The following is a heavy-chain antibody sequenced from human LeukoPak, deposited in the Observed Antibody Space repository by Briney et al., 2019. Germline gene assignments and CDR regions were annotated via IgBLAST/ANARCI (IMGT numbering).Heavy chain of an antibody. D-gene: IGHD3-22*01. CDR1: GGSFSDYY. Sequence: SETLSLTCAVYGGSFSDYYWNWIRQSPGKGLEWIGRIYTSGSTNYNPSLKSRVTISVDTSKNQFSLKLSSVTAADTAVYYCAREGYYDSSGSLSYWGQGTLVTVSS. CDR2: IYTSGST. CDR3: AREGYYDSSGSLSY. V-gene: IGHV4-59*10. J-gene: IGHJ4*02.